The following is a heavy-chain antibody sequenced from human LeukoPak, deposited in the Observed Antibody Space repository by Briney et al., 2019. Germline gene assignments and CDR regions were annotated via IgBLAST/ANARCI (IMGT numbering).Heavy chain of an antibody. D-gene: IGHD6-13*01. V-gene: IGHV4-39*01. Sequence: PSETLSLTCTVSGGSISSSNYYWGWIRQPPGKGLEWSGSIYYSGSTYYNPSLKSRVTISVDTSKNQFSLKLSSVTAADTAVYYCARRKYAAAGSFDYWGQGTLVTVSS. CDR2: IYYSGST. CDR1: GGSISSSNYY. CDR3: ARRKYAAAGSFDY. J-gene: IGHJ4*02.